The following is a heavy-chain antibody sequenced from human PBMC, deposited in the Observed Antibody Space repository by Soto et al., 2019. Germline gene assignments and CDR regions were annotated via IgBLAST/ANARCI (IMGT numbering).Heavy chain of an antibody. Sequence: GESLKISCKGFGYSFSSFWIGWVRQMPGKGLEWVAIIYPGDSDARYSPSFQGQVTISADKSINTAYLQWNSLKASDSGIYYCARLSAYSSSWSSYYGMDVWGQGTTVTVSS. V-gene: IGHV5-51*01. CDR1: GYSFSSFW. D-gene: IGHD6-13*01. CDR2: IYPGDSDA. CDR3: ARLSAYSSSWSSYYGMDV. J-gene: IGHJ6*02.